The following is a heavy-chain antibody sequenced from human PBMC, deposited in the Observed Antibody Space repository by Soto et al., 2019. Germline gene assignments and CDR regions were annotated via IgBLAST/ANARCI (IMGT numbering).Heavy chain of an antibody. CDR3: AREVDSGCYSPMVTSPGFDY. CDR2: IYYSGST. Sequence: SETLSLTCTVSGGSISSYYWSWIRQPPGKGLEWIGYIYYSGSTNYNPSLKSRVTISVDTSKNQFSLKLSSVTAADTAVYYCAREVDSGCYSPMVTSPGFDYWGQGTLVTVSS. V-gene: IGHV4-59*01. D-gene: IGHD1-26*01. J-gene: IGHJ4*02. CDR1: GGSISSYY.